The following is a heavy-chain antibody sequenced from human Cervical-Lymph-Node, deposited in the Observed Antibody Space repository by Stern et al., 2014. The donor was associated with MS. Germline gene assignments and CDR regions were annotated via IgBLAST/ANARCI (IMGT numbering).Heavy chain of an antibody. CDR1: GGTFSSYA. D-gene: IGHD1-26*01. CDR3: ARGELKEGLVRGMDV. V-gene: IGHV1-69*01. CDR2: IIPIFGTA. J-gene: IGHJ6*02. Sequence: VQLEESGAEVKKPGSSGKVSCKASGGTFSSYAIRWVRQAPGQRLEWMGGIIPIFGTANYAQKFQGRVTITADESTSTAYMELSSLRSEDTAVYYCARGELKEGLVRGMDVWGQGTTVTVSS.